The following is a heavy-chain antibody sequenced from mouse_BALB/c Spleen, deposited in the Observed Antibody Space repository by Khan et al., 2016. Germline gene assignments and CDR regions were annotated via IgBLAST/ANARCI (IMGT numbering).Heavy chain of an antibody. CDR1: GDSITSGY. CDR2: ISYSGST. CDR3: ARWDGNYGYYAMDY. V-gene: IGHV3-8*02. Sequence: EVQLQESGPSLVKPSKTLSLTCSVTGDSITSGYWNWIRKFPGNKLEYMGSISYSGSTYYNPSLKRRISITRDTSKNQSSLQLNSVTTEDTATYYMARWDGNYGYYAMDYWGQGTSVTVSS. J-gene: IGHJ4*01. D-gene: IGHD2-1*01.